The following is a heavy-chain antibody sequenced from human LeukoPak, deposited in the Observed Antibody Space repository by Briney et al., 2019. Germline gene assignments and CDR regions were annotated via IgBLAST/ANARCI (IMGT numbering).Heavy chain of an antibody. J-gene: IGHJ6*02. CDR2: IYTNGRT. CDR1: GFIFKSYG. Sequence: GGSLRLSCVASGFIFKSYGMNWVRQAPGKGLEWVSGIYTNGRTRYADFVNGRFTISRDNSKNTLFLQMHSLRVEDTAVYYCAHLVWGYVGGLDAWGQGTTVTVSS. CDR3: AHLVWGYVGGLDA. V-gene: IGHV3-23*05. D-gene: IGHD3-10*02.